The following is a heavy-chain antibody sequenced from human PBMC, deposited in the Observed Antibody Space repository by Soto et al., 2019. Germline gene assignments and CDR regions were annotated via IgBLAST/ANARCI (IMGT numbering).Heavy chain of an antibody. CDR3: ARRGIAAAGTLYYYYMDV. Sequence: PSETLSLTCTVSGGSISSYYWSWIRQPPGKGLEWIGYIYYSGSTNYNPSLKSRVTISVDTSKNQFSLKLSSVTAADTAVYYCARRGIAAAGTLYYYYMDVWGKGTTVTVSS. D-gene: IGHD6-13*01. J-gene: IGHJ6*03. V-gene: IGHV4-59*08. CDR2: IYYSGST. CDR1: GGSISSYY.